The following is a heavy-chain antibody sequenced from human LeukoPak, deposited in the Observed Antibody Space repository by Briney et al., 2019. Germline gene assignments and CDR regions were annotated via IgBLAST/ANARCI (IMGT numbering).Heavy chain of an antibody. CDR2: IYYSGST. Sequence: PSETLSLTCTVSGGSISSYYWSWIRQPPGKGLEWIGYIYYSGSTYYNPSLKSRVTISVDTSKNQFSLKLSSVTAADTAVYYCARGIPAYCSGGSCYDWGQGTLVTVSS. V-gene: IGHV4-59*06. D-gene: IGHD2-15*01. J-gene: IGHJ1*01. CDR1: GGSISSYY. CDR3: ARGIPAYCSGGSCYD.